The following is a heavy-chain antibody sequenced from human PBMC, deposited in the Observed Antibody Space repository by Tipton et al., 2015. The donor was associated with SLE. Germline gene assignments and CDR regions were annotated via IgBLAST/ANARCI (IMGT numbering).Heavy chain of an antibody. Sequence: TLSLTCAVYGGSFSGYYWNWIRQPPGKGLEWIGEINHSGSTNYNPSLKSRVTISVDTSKNQFSLKLSSVTAADTAVYYCARQYGRGAFDIWGQGTMVTVSS. J-gene: IGHJ3*02. V-gene: IGHV4-34*01. CDR3: ARQYGRGAFDI. CDR2: INHSGST. D-gene: IGHD1-26*01. CDR1: GGSFSGYY.